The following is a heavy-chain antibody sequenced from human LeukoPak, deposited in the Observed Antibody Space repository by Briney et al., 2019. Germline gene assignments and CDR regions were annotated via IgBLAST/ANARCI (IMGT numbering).Heavy chain of an antibody. CDR2: ISGSGGST. J-gene: IGHJ4*02. CDR1: GYTFTSYY. CDR3: AKPSGYDFWSGYYLDY. D-gene: IGHD3-3*01. Sequence: GASVKVSCKASGYTFTSYYMHWVRQAPGKGLEWVSAISGSGGSTYYADSVKGRFTISRDNSKNTLYLQMNSLRAEDTAVYYCAKPSGYDFWSGYYLDYWGQGTLVTVSS. V-gene: IGHV3-23*01.